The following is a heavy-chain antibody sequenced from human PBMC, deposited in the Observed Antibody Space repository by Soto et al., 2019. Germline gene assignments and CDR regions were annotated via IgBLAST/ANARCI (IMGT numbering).Heavy chain of an antibody. D-gene: IGHD5-12*01. J-gene: IGHJ4*02. Sequence: GASVEVSCKASGYTFTSYYMHWVRQAPGQGLEWMGIINPSGGSRSYAQKFQGRVTITADKSTSTAYMELSSLRSEDTAVYYCARDKISGLFDYWGQGTLVTVSS. CDR1: GYTFTSYY. V-gene: IGHV1-46*01. CDR2: INPSGGSR. CDR3: ARDKISGLFDY.